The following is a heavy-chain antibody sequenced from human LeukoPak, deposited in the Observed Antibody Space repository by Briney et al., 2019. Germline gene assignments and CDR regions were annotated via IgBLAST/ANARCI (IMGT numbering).Heavy chain of an antibody. V-gene: IGHV1-2*02. J-gene: IGHJ5*02. Sequence: ASVKVSCKASGYTFTGYYMHWVRQAPGQGLEWMGWINPNSGGTNYAQKFQGRVTMTRDTSISTAYMELSRLRSDDTAVYYCARDRTQQWLVRKLCNWFDPWGQGTLVTVSS. CDR2: INPNSGGT. CDR3: ARDRTQQWLVRKLCNWFDP. D-gene: IGHD6-19*01. CDR1: GYTFTGYY.